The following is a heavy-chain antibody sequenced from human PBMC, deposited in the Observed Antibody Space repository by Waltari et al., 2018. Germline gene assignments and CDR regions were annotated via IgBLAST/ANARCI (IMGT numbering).Heavy chain of an antibody. Sequence: QVQLVQSGAEVKKPGSSVKVSCKASGGTFSSYAISWVRQAPGQGLEWMGGVIPIFGTANYAQKFQGRVTITADESTSTAYMELSSLRSEDTAVYYCARVTYYYDSSGGAEYFQHWGQGTLVTVSS. CDR3: ARVTYYYDSSGGAEYFQH. J-gene: IGHJ1*01. D-gene: IGHD3-22*01. CDR1: GGTFSSYA. CDR2: VIPIFGTA. V-gene: IGHV1-69*01.